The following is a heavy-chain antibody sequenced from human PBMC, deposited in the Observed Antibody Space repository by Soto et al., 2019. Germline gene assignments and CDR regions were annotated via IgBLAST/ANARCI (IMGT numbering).Heavy chain of an antibody. CDR3: ARLRVGATQHDAFDI. Sequence: APKLPNTPSAYTFTAPYMHCVPPAPGQGLEWMGWINPNSGGTNYAQKFQGWVTMTRDTSISTAYMELSRLRSDDTAVYYCARLRVGATQHDAFDIWGQGTMVTV. CDR1: AYTFTAPY. V-gene: IGHV1-2*04. D-gene: IGHD1-26*01. J-gene: IGHJ3*02. CDR2: INPNSGGT.